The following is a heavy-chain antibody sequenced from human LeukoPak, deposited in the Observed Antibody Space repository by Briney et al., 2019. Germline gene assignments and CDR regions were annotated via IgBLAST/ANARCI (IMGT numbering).Heavy chain of an antibody. CDR1: GFSLSTSGVG. CDR3: AHREKGAFDI. V-gene: IGHV2-5*01. Sequence: SGPTLVKPTQTLTLTFTFSGFSLSTSGVGVAWIRQPPGKALECLALIYWNDDKRYSPSLKSRLTITKDTSKNQVVLTMTNMDPVDTATYYCAHREKGAFDIWGQGTLVTVSS. CDR2: IYWNDDK. J-gene: IGHJ3*02.